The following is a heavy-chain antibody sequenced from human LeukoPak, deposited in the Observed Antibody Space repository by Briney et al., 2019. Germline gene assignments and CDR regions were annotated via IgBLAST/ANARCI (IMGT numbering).Heavy chain of an antibody. V-gene: IGHV5-51*01. CDR3: ARRVVVTAMDPLDAFDI. Sequence: GESLKIPCKGSGYSFTSYWIGWVRQMPGKGLEWMGIIYPGDSDTRYSPSFQGQVTISADKSISTAYLQWSSLKASDTAMYYCARRVVVTAMDPLDAFDIWGQGTMVTVSS. J-gene: IGHJ3*02. D-gene: IGHD2-21*02. CDR2: IYPGDSDT. CDR1: GYSFTSYW.